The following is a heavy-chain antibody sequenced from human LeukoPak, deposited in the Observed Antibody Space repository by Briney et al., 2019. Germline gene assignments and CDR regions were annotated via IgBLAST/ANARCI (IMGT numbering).Heavy chain of an antibody. J-gene: IGHJ4*02. Sequence: ASVKVSCKASGGTFSSYAISWVRQAPGQGLEWMGWISAYNGNTNYAQKLQGRVTMTTDTSTSTAYMELRSLRSDDTAVYYCARSSGGIVGATLDYWGQGTLVTVSS. D-gene: IGHD1-26*01. V-gene: IGHV1-18*01. CDR2: ISAYNGNT. CDR3: ARSSGGIVGATLDY. CDR1: GGTFSSYA.